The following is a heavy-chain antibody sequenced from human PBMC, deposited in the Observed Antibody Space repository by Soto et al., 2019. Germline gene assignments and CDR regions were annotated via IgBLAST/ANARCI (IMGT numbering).Heavy chain of an antibody. Sequence: QLQLQESGPGLMKPSETLSLTCTVSGGSISGSSYYWGWIRQPPGKGLEWIGSVYYNGNTYYDPSLKSRVPISVDTSRNQFSLKLSSVTAADTAVYYCARECTVATIGGGMDVWGQGTTVTVSS. CDR1: GGSISGSSYY. V-gene: IGHV4-39*02. CDR2: VYYNGNT. J-gene: IGHJ6*02. D-gene: IGHD5-12*01. CDR3: ARECTVATIGGGMDV.